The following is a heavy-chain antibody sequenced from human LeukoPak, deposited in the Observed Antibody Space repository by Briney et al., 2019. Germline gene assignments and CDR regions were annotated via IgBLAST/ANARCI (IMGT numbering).Heavy chain of an antibody. D-gene: IGHD6-19*01. CDR2: MNPNSGNT. V-gene: IGHV1-8*02. CDR1: GGTFSSYA. Sequence: ASVKVSCKASGGTFSSYAISWVRQAPGQGLEWMGWMNPNSGNTGYAQKFQGRVTMTRNTSTSTAYMELSSLRSEDTAVYYCARGAVYDAFDIWGQGTMVTVSS. J-gene: IGHJ3*02. CDR3: ARGAVYDAFDI.